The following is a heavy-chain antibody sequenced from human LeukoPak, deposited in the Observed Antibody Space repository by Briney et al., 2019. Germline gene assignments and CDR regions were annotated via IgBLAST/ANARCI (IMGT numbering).Heavy chain of an antibody. D-gene: IGHD1-14*01. J-gene: IGHJ6*02. CDR3: ARLITSEGGRGLDV. CDR2: TKHDGSEK. Sequence: GGSLRLSCAASGFTFSSYWMSWVRQAPGKGLEWVAHTKHDGSEKYYVDSVKGRFTISRDNAQNSLYLQMSGLRVEDTALYYCARLITSEGGRGLDVWGQVTTVTVS. CDR1: GFTFSSYW. V-gene: IGHV3-7*01.